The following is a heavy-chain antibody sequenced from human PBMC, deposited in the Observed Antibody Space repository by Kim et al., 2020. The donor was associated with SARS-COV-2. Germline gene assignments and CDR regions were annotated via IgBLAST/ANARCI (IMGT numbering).Heavy chain of an antibody. CDR3: ARDGVARSIYSMDV. Sequence: GGSLRLSCAASGLTFSSYSMNWVRQAPGKGLEWVSYISSSSSTIYYADSVKGRFTISRDNAKNSLYLQMNSLRDEDTAFYYCARDGVARSIYSMDVWGQGTTVTVFS. J-gene: IGHJ6*02. D-gene: IGHD5-12*01. CDR2: ISSSSSTI. V-gene: IGHV3-48*02. CDR1: GLTFSSYS.